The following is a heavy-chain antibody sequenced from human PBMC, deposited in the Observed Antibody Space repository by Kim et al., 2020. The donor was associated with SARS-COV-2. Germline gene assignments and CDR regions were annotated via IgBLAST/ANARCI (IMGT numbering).Heavy chain of an antibody. CDR3: ATGRVAGPPAWFDP. J-gene: IGHJ5*02. V-gene: IGHV1-24*01. D-gene: IGHD2-15*01. CDR1: GYTLTELS. CDR2: FDPEDGET. Sequence: ASVKVSCKVSGYTLTELSMHWVRQAPGKGLEWMGGFDPEDGETVYAQKFQGRVTMTEDTSTDTAYMELSSLRSEDTAVYYCATGRVAGPPAWFDPWGQGTLVTVSS.